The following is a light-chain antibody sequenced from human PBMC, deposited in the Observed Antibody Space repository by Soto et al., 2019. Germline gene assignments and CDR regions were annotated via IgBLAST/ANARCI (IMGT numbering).Light chain of an antibody. V-gene: IGKV3-15*01. J-gene: IGKJ4*01. Sequence: EIVMTQSPATLSVSPGERATLSCRASQSVSNNLAWYQQKPGQAPRLLIYSASSSATGIPARFSGSEYGTEFTLTISLLQSEDFAVYYCQQYNEWPLTFGGGTIVETK. CDR3: QQYNEWPLT. CDR1: QSVSNN. CDR2: SAS.